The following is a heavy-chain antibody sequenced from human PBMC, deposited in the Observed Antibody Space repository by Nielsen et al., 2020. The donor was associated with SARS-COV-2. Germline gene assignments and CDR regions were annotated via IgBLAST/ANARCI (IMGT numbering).Heavy chain of an antibody. Sequence: SETLSLTCTVSGGSIISGSYYWIRILQPTGKGLEWIDYVDYSGVTHYNPSLKRRVTISIDTSKNNFSLKLGSVTAADTAVYYCATYNSGWGNYFDYWGHGALVTVSS. CDR1: GGSIISGSYY. V-gene: IGHV4-61*03. J-gene: IGHJ4*01. CDR2: VDYSGVT. CDR3: ATYNSGWGNYFDY. D-gene: IGHD6-19*01.